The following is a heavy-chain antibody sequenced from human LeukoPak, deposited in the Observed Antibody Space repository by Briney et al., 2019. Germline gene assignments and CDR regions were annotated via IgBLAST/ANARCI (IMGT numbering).Heavy chain of an antibody. CDR1: GYTLTSYG. CDR2: IYPGDSDT. CDR3: ARHNYYGSGSLGFFDY. Sequence: KVSCKASGYTLTSYGISWVRQMPGKGLEWMGIIYPGDSDTRYSPSFQGQVTISADKSISTAYLQWSSLKASDTAMYYCARHNYYGSGSLGFFDYWGQGTLVTVSS. D-gene: IGHD3-10*01. V-gene: IGHV5-51*01. J-gene: IGHJ4*02.